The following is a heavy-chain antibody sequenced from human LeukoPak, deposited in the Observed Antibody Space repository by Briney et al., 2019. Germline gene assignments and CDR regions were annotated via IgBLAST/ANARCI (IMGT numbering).Heavy chain of an antibody. V-gene: IGHV3-30*02. CDR1: GFTFSSYG. J-gene: IGHJ6*03. CDR2: IRYDGSNK. Sequence: GGSLRLSCAASGFTFSSYGMHWVRQAPGKGLEWVAFIRYDGSNKYYADSVKGRFTISRDNSKNTLYLQMNSLRAEDMALYYCAKDYSNYVNYYMDVWGKGTTVTVSS. CDR3: AKDYSNYVNYYMDV. D-gene: IGHD4-11*01.